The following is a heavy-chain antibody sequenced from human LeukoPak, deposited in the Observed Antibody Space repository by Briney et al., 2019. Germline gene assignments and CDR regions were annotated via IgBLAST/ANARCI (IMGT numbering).Heavy chain of an antibody. J-gene: IGHJ3*02. CDR2: ISYDGSNK. CDR1: GFTFSSYA. V-gene: IGHV3-30-3*01. CDR3: AKDTREGAFDI. Sequence: GGSLRLSCAASGFTFSSYAMHWVRQAPGKGLEWVAVISYDGSNKYYADSVKGRFTISRDNSKNTLYLQMNSLRAEDTAVYYCAKDTREGAFDIWGQGTMVTVSS. D-gene: IGHD1-1*01.